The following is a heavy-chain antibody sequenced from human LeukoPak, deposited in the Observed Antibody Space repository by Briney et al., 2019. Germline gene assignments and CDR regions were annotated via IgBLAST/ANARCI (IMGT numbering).Heavy chain of an antibody. J-gene: IGHJ6*02. Sequence: KPSETLSLTCAVYGGSFSGYYWSWIRQPPGKGLEWIGEINHSGSTNYNPSLKSRVTISVDTSKNQFSLKLSSVTAADTAVYYCARVSYDILTGYYVYYYYGMDVWGQGTTVTVSS. V-gene: IGHV4-34*01. CDR2: INHSGST. CDR3: ARVSYDILTGYYVYYYYGMDV. D-gene: IGHD3-9*01. CDR1: GGSFSGYY.